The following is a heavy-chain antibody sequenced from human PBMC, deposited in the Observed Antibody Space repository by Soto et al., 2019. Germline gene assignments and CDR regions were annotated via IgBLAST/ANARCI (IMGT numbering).Heavy chain of an antibody. Sequence: EVQLVESGGGLVQPGGSLRLSCAASGFTFSSYSMNWVRQAPGKGLEWVSYISSSSSTIYYADSVKGRFTISRDNAKNSLYLQMNSLRDEDTAVYYCARDRASGITGTTSYFDYWGQGTLVTVSS. D-gene: IGHD1-7*01. V-gene: IGHV3-48*02. CDR3: ARDRASGITGTTSYFDY. CDR2: ISSSSSTI. J-gene: IGHJ4*02. CDR1: GFTFSSYS.